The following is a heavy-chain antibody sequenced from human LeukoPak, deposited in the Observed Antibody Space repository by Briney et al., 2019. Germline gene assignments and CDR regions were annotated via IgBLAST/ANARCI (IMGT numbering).Heavy chain of an antibody. CDR3: AKRTGGYYWPDAFDI. CDR2: ISGSGGST. J-gene: IGHJ3*02. D-gene: IGHD3-22*01. CDR1: GFTFSKYW. Sequence: PGGSLRLSCAASGFTFSKYWMSWVRQSPGKGLEWVSAISGSGGSTYYADSVKGRFTISRDNSKNTLYLQMNSLRAEDTAVYYCAKRTGGYYWPDAFDIWGQGTMVTVSS. V-gene: IGHV3-23*01.